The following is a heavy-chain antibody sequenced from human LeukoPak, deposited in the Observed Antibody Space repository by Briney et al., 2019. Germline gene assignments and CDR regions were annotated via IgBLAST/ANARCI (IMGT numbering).Heavy chain of an antibody. V-gene: IGHV3-30*04. Sequence: GGSLRLSCAASGFTFRSYAMHWVRQVPGKGLEWEAAISYDGSNKKYADSVKGRFTISRDNSKNTLYLQMNSLRAEDTAVYYCARGVRIAVAGNIDYWGQGTLVTVSS. CDR1: GFTFRSYA. CDR3: ARGVRIAVAGNIDY. J-gene: IGHJ4*02. D-gene: IGHD6-19*01. CDR2: ISYDGSNK.